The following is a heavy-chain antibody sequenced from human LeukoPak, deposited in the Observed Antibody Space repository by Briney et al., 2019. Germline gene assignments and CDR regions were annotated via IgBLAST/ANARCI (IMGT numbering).Heavy chain of an antibody. J-gene: IGHJ4*02. Sequence: SETLSLTCAVYGGSFSGYYWSWLHQPPGKGLEWIGEINHSGSTNYNPSLKSRVTISVDTSKNQFSLKLSSVTAADTAVYYCARDEYYYGSGRVMGFIWGQETLVTVSS. CDR2: INHSGST. CDR3: ARDEYYYGSGRVMGFI. V-gene: IGHV4-34*01. D-gene: IGHD3-10*01. CDR1: GGSFSGYY.